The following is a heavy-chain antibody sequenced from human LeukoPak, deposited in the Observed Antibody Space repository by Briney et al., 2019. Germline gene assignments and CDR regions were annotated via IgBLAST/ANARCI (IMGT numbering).Heavy chain of an antibody. J-gene: IGHJ6*02. D-gene: IGHD3-16*01. CDR2: IYYSGST. V-gene: IGHV4-59*01. Sequence: PSETLSLTCTVSGGSISSYYWSWIRQPPGKGLEWIGYIYYSGSTNYNPSLKSRVTISVDTSKNQFSLKLNSVTAADTAVYYCARVGPEYYYYGMDVWGQGTTVTVSS. CDR1: GGSISSYY. CDR3: ARVGPEYYYYGMDV.